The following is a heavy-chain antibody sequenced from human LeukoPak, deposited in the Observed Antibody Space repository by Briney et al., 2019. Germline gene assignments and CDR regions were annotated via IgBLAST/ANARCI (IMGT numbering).Heavy chain of an antibody. CDR1: GGTVSSGSHC. Sequence: SETLSLTCTVSGGTVSSGSHCWSWIRQPPGKGLEWIGYIYYSGSTNYNPSLKSRVTISVDKSKNQFSLKLSSLTAADTAVYYCARDRGFWGQGTLVTVSS. CDR2: IYYSGST. V-gene: IGHV4-61*01. CDR3: ARDRGF. J-gene: IGHJ4*02.